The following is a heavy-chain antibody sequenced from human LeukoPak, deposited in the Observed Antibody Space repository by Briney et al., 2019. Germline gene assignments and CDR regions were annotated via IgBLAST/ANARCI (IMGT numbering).Heavy chain of an antibody. CDR3: ASVQNCSSTSCYLYFDY. CDR1: GFTFSSYS. J-gene: IGHJ4*02. V-gene: IGHV3-21*01. Sequence: GGSLRLSCAASGFTFSSYSMNWVRQAPGKGLEWVSSISSSSSYIYYADSVKGRFTISRDNAKNSLYLQMNSLRAEDTAVYYCASVQNCSSTSCYLYFDYWGQGTLVTVSS. CDR2: ISSSSSYI. D-gene: IGHD2-2*01.